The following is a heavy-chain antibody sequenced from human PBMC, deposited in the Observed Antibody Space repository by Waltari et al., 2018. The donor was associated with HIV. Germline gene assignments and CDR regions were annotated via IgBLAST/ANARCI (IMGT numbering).Heavy chain of an antibody. D-gene: IGHD3-10*02. CDR1: GFTFSDYA. V-gene: IGHV3-9*01. J-gene: IGHJ5*02. Sequence: DVQMVESGGDLVQHGGSLSLSCAAPGFTFSDYAMHWVRQAPGKGLEWVSGISWKSGNIAYADSVKGRFTISRDNAKNSLYLQMSSLRAEDTAFYYCARGPMYRWFDPWGQGTLVTVSS. CDR2: ISWKSGNI. CDR3: ARGPMYRWFDP.